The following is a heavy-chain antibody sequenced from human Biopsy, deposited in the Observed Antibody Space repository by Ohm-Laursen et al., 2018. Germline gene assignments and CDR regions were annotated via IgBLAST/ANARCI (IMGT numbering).Heavy chain of an antibody. V-gene: IGHV3-21*06. CDR3: ATAAYAPPYFDL. Sequence: SLRLSCSAFGVTLSGYAINWVRQAPGKGLEWVSSITGGGNYINYADSVRGRFTISRDNSKNSVYLVMSSLRAEDTAVYFCATAAYAPPYFDLWGRGTVVTVSS. CDR2: ITGGGNYI. D-gene: IGHD4-17*01. J-gene: IGHJ4*02. CDR1: GVTLSGYA.